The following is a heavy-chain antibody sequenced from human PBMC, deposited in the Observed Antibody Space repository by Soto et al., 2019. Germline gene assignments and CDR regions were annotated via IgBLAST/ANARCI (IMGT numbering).Heavy chain of an antibody. V-gene: IGHV4-59*01. CDR3: VRCSAANVY. D-gene: IGHD2-15*01. CDR2: IYYSGST. CDR1: GGSISSYY. Sequence: QVQLQESGPGLVKPSETLSLTCTVSGGSISSYYWSWIRQPPGKGLEWIGYIYYSGSTNYYPSLESRVSMSIDTSRNQFSLKLISVTAADTAVYYCVRCSAANVYWGQGTLVTVSS. J-gene: IGHJ4*02.